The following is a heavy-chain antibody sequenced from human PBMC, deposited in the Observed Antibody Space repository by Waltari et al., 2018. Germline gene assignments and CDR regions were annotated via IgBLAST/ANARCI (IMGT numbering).Heavy chain of an antibody. CDR2: IFSGGDT. D-gene: IGHD2-2*01. V-gene: IGHV3-53*01. Sequence: EVQLVDSGGGLIQPGGSLSLSCAASGFIVSTKYMSWVRQAPGKGLEWVSIIFSGGDTYDADSVKGQFTISRDNSKNTVYLQMNNLRAEDTAVYYCAASPGSSRAPFDDWGQGTLVTVSS. J-gene: IGHJ4*02. CDR1: GFIVSTKY. CDR3: AASPGSSRAPFDD.